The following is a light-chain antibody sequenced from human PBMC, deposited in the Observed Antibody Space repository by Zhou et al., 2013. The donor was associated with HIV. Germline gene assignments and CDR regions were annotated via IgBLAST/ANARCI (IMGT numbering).Light chain of an antibody. Sequence: DIQMTQSPSSLSASVGDRVTITCRASHSIGSYLNWYQYKAGEAPQPLIYGATNLQSGVPSRFSGSGSGTDFTLTISSLQPEDFGTYYCQQLNSYPLFTFGPGTKVDIK. CDR3: QQLNSYPLFT. CDR1: HSIGSY. V-gene: IGKV1-39*01. CDR2: GAT. J-gene: IGKJ3*01.